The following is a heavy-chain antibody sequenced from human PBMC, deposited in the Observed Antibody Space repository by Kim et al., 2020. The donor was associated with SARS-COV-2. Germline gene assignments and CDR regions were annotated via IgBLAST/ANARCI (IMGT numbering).Heavy chain of an antibody. D-gene: IGHD2-15*01. J-gene: IGHJ4*02. CDR3: AREGGGSGPSWQGFDC. CDR1: GYTFTNYA. CDR2: INAGNGNT. V-gene: IGHV1-3*01. Sequence: ASVKVSCKASGYTFTNYAIHWVRQAPGHRLEWMGWINAGNGNTRYSQNFWGRVTISRDTSATTAYMELSSLRSEDTAMYYCAREGGGSGPSWQGFDCWGQGTLVTVSS.